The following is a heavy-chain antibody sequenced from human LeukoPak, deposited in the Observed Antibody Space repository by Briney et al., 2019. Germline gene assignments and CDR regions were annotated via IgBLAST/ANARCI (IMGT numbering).Heavy chain of an antibody. Sequence: TGGSLRLSCAASGFTFTNAWMDWVRQAPGKGLEWVGRIKSRPDGRTTDYAAPVKGRFTISRDDSKNTLYLHMNSLKTEDTAVYYCITVYDSVANWGQGTLVTVSS. CDR2: IKSRPDGRTT. CDR1: GFTFTNAW. CDR3: ITVYDSVAN. D-gene: IGHD5-12*01. J-gene: IGHJ4*02. V-gene: IGHV3-15*01.